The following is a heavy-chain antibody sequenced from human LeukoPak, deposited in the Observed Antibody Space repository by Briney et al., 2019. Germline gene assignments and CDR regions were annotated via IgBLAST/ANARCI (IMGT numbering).Heavy chain of an antibody. CDR1: GFTFSSYE. Sequence: PGGSLRLSCAASGFTFSSYEMNWVRQAPGKGLEWVSSISSSSSYIYYADSVKGRFTISRDNAKNSLYLQMNSLRAGDTAIYYCARGYYGSGSPPRYWGQGTLVTVSS. CDR2: ISSSSSYI. CDR3: ARGYYGSGSPPRY. D-gene: IGHD3-10*01. J-gene: IGHJ4*02. V-gene: IGHV3-21*01.